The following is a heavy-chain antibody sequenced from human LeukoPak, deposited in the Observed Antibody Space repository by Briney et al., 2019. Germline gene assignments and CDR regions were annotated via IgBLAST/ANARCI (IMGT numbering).Heavy chain of an antibody. Sequence: SETLSLTCTVSGGSISSYYWSWIRQPPGKGLEWIGYIYYSGSTYYNPSLKSRVTISVDTSKNQFSLRLNSVTAADTTVYYCARGSIAAAEGSHWFDPWGQGTLVTVSS. CDR2: IYYSGST. CDR3: ARGSIAAAEGSHWFDP. CDR1: GGSISSYY. J-gene: IGHJ5*02. V-gene: IGHV4-59*01. D-gene: IGHD6-13*01.